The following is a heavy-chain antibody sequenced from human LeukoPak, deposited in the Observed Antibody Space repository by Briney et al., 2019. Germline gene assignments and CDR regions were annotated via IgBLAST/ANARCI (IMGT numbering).Heavy chain of an antibody. CDR2: INHSGST. CDR3: ARHASMTYYYYYMDV. Sequence: SETLSLTCAVYGGSFSGYYWSWIRQPPGMGLEWIGEINHSGSTNYNPSLKSRVTISVDTSKNQFSLKLSSVTAADTAVYYCARHASMTYYYYYMDVWGKGTTVTISS. J-gene: IGHJ6*03. CDR1: GGSFSGYY. V-gene: IGHV4-34*01.